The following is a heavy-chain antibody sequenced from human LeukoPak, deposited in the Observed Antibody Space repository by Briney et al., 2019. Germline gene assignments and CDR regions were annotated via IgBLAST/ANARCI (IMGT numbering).Heavy chain of an antibody. CDR2: IYYSGTT. CDR3: AREDPQTTVPEGMDV. V-gene: IGHV4-59*01. CDR1: GGSISYYY. J-gene: IGHJ6*02. D-gene: IGHD4-17*01. Sequence: SETLSLTCTVSGGSISYYYWSWIRQSPGKGLEWIGYIYYSGTTNYNPSLKSRVTISVDTSKNQFSLQLRSVTAADMAVYYCAREDPQTTVPEGMDVWGQGTTVTVSS.